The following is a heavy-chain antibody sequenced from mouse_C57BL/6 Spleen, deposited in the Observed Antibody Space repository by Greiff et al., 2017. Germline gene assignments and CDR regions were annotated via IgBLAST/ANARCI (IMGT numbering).Heavy chain of an antibody. Sequence: QVQLQQPGAELVRPGASVTLSCKASGYTFTDYEMHWVKQTPVHGLEWIGAIDPETGGTAYNQKSKGKAILTADKSSSTAYMELRSLTSEDSAVYYCTRLVYYGSRDDWGQGTTLTVSS. V-gene: IGHV1-15*01. CDR2: IDPETGGT. CDR3: TRLVYYGSRDD. J-gene: IGHJ2*01. D-gene: IGHD1-1*01. CDR1: GYTFTDYE.